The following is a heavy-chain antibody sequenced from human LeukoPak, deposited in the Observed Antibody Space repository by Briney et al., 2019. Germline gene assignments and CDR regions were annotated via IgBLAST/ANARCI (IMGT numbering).Heavy chain of an antibody. V-gene: IGHV3-23*01. CDR2: ISGSGGST. J-gene: IGHJ6*03. CDR3: AKVEYYDFWSGYWYYYYYMDV. D-gene: IGHD3-3*01. Sequence: GGSPRLSCAASGFTFSSYAMSWVRQAPGKGLEWVSAISGSGGSTYYADSVKGRFTISRDNSKNTLYLQMNSLRAEDTAVYYCAKVEYYDFWSGYWYYYYYMDVWGKGTTVTVSS. CDR1: GFTFSSYA.